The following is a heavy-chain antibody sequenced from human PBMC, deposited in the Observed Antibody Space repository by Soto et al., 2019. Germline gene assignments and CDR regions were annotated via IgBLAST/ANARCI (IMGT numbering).Heavy chain of an antibody. J-gene: IGHJ6*02. D-gene: IGHD2-8*01. V-gene: IGHV5-10-1*01. CDR1: GYSFTSYW. CDR3: ASNGVYYYYGMDV. CDR2: IDPSDSYT. Sequence: PXESVKISCKGSGYSFTSYWISWVRQMPGKGLEWMGRIDPSDSYTNYSPSFQGHVTISADKSISTAYLQWSSLKASDTAMYYCASNGVYYYYGMDVWGQGTTVTVSS.